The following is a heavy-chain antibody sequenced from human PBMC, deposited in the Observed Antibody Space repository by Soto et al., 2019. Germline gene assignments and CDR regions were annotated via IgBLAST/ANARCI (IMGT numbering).Heavy chain of an antibody. CDR2: ISYDGSNK. CDR1: GFTFSSYA. V-gene: IGHV3-30-3*01. J-gene: IGHJ6*01. Sequence: QVQLVESGGGVVQPGRSLRLSCAASGFTFSSYAMHWVRQAPGKGLEWVAVISYDGSNKYYADSVKGRFTISRDNSKNTLYLQMNSLRAEDTAVYYCARAQRCSSTSCSTYYYYYYGMDVW. D-gene: IGHD2-2*01. CDR3: ARAQRCSSTSCSTYYYYYYGMDV.